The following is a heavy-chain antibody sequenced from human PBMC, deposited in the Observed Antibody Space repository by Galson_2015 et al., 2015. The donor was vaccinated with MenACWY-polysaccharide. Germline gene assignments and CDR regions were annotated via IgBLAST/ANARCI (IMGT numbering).Heavy chain of an antibody. Sequence: SLRLSCAAAGFSFSSYAMSWVRQAPGKGLEWVSAITGSGGATYYVDSVKGRFTISRDNSKNTLHLQMNSLRVEDTAVYYCAKRARVVAAAWYGMDVWGQGTTVTVSS. V-gene: IGHV3-23*01. CDR2: ITGSGGAT. D-gene: IGHD2-15*01. J-gene: IGHJ6*02. CDR3: AKRARVVAAAWYGMDV. CDR1: GFSFSSYA.